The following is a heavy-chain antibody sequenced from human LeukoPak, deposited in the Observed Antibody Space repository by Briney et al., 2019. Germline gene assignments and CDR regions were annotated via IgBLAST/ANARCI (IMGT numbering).Heavy chain of an antibody. CDR1: GGSIRSSSYY. CDR3: ARRYTGYDGFDY. J-gene: IGHJ4*02. Sequence: SETLSLTCTVSGGSIRSSSYYWIWIRQPPGKRLEWIGSIYYSGSTYYNPSLKSRVTISVDTSKNQFSLKVSSVTAADTAVYYCARRYTGYDGFDYWGQGTLVTVSS. D-gene: IGHD5-12*01. V-gene: IGHV4-39*01. CDR2: IYYSGST.